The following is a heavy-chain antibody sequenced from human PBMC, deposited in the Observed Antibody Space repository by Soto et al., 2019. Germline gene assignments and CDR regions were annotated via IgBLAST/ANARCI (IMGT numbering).Heavy chain of an antibody. CDR1: GFTFSSYC. Sequence: GGSLRLSCAASGFTFSSYCMSWVRQAPGKGLEWVSAISGSGNPTYFADSVKGRFTISRDNSKNTLYLQMNSLRAEDTAVYFCAKSSGYGITGLLYPFDYWGQGPLVTVYS. D-gene: IGHD1-20*01. CDR3: AKSSGYGITGLLYPFDY. J-gene: IGHJ4*02. CDR2: ISGSGNPT. V-gene: IGHV3-23*01.